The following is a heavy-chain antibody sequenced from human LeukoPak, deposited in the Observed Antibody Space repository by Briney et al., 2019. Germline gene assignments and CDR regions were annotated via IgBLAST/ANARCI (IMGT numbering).Heavy chain of an antibody. CDR1: GFTFSSYA. CDR2: ISGSGGST. Sequence: GGSLRLSCAASGFTFSSYAMSWVRQAPGKGLEWVSAISGSGGSTCYADSVKGRFTISRDNSKNTLYLQMNSLRSEDTAVYYCARHKKRAVAASYYFDFWGQGTLVTVSS. CDR3: ARHKKRAVAASYYFDF. D-gene: IGHD6-19*01. V-gene: IGHV3-23*01. J-gene: IGHJ4*02.